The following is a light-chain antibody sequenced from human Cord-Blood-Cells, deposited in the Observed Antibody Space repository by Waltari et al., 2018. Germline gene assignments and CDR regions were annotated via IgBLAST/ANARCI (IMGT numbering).Light chain of an antibody. CDR3: AAWDDSLNGPV. CDR2: STN. V-gene: IGLV1-44*01. Sequence: QSVLTQPPSASGTPGQRVTISCSGSSPNIGSNTVNWYQQLPGTAPKLLLYSTNQRPSGVPDRFSGSKSGTSASLAISGLQSEDEADYYCAAWDDSLNGPVFGGGTKLTVL. J-gene: IGLJ2*01. CDR1: SPNIGSNT.